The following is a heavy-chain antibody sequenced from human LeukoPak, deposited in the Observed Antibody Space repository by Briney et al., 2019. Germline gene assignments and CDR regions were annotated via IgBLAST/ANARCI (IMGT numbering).Heavy chain of an antibody. J-gene: IGHJ6*03. CDR2: IYPTGNT. Sequence: SETLSLTCTVSSASVSTYYWNWVRQPPGKGLEWIAYIYPTGNTKYNPSLESRVSLSLDTSKNQFSLKLSSVTAADPAVYYCASSNGFDWSPEYYMDVWGKGTTVIVSS. D-gene: IGHD3-9*01. CDR3: ASSNGFDWSPEYYMDV. V-gene: IGHV4-59*02. CDR1: SASVSTYY.